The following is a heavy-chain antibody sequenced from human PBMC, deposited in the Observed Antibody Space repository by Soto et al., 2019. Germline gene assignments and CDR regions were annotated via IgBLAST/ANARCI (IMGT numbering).Heavy chain of an antibody. D-gene: IGHD3-3*01. CDR1: GFTFSSYS. CDR2: ISSSSSTI. CDR3: ARRSGYSQTPIYYYYGMDV. J-gene: IGHJ6*02. V-gene: IGHV3-48*02. Sequence: SLRLSCAASGFTFSSYSMNWVRQAPGKGLEWVSYISSSSSTIYYADSVKGRFTISRDNAKNSLYLQMNSLRDEDTAVYYCARRSGYSQTPIYYYYGMDVWGQGTTVTVSS.